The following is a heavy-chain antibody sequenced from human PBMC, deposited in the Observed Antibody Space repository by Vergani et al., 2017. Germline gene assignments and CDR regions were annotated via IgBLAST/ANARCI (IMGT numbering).Heavy chain of an antibody. CDR1: GYTFSNYY. V-gene: IGHV1-46*03. Sequence: QVQVVQSGAEVKKSGASVKVSCKTSGYTFSNYYMHWVRQAPGQRLEWMGIINPSGGHTNYAQKFQGRVTMTRDTSTSTVYMELSSLRSEDTAIYYCARGDYGILTGYRYWGQGTLLTVSA. J-gene: IGHJ4*02. CDR3: ARGDYGILTGYRY. D-gene: IGHD3-9*01. CDR2: INPSGGHT.